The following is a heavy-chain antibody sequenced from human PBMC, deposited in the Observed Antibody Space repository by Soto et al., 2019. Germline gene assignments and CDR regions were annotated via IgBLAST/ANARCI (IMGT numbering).Heavy chain of an antibody. CDR3: ARRYGYSFDY. CDR2: IYYSGST. J-gene: IGHJ4*02. CDR1: GGSISSSIYY. Sequence: SETLSLTSPVSGGSISSSIYYWGWIRQPPGKGLEWIGSIYYSGSTYYNPSLKSRVTISVDTSKNQFSLKLSSVTAADTAVYYCARRYGYSFDYWGQGTLVTVSS. D-gene: IGHD1-1*01. V-gene: IGHV4-39*01.